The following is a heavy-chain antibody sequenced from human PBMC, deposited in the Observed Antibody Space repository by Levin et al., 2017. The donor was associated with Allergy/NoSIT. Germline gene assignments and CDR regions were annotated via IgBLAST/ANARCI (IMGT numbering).Heavy chain of an antibody. Sequence: PSETLSLTCAVYGGSFSGYYWSWIRQPPGKGLEWIGEINHSGSTNYNASLKSRVTISVDMSKNQFSLKLSSVTAADTAVYYCARGRDIVVVLASNFDYWGQGTLVTVSS. J-gene: IGHJ4*02. V-gene: IGHV4-34*01. CDR3: ARGRDIVVVLASNFDY. CDR1: GGSFSGYY. CDR2: INHSGST. D-gene: IGHD2-2*01.